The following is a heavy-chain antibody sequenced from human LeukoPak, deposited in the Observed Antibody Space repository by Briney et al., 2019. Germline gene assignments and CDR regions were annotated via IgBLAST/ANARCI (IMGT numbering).Heavy chain of an antibody. CDR1: GFTFSSYA. Sequence: GGSLRLSCAASGFTFSSYAMSWVRQAPGKGLEWVSTISGSGDSTYYADSAKGRFTISRDNSKNTLYLQMNSLRAEDTAVYYCAKANYDGGFDYWGQGTLVTVSS. CDR2: ISGSGDST. D-gene: IGHD3-3*01. J-gene: IGHJ4*02. CDR3: AKANYDGGFDY. V-gene: IGHV3-23*01.